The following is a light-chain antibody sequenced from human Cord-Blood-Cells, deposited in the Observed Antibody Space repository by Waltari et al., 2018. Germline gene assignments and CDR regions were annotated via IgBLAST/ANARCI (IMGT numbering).Light chain of an antibody. Sequence: QSALTQPASVSGSPGQSITISCTGTSSDVGGYNYVSWYQQHPGKAPKLMIYDVSKRPSGVSNRFSGSKSGTPASLTSSGLQAEDEADYYCSSYTSSSTYVVFGGGTKLTVL. J-gene: IGLJ2*01. V-gene: IGLV2-14*01. CDR1: SSDVGGYNY. CDR3: SSYTSSSTYVV. CDR2: DVS.